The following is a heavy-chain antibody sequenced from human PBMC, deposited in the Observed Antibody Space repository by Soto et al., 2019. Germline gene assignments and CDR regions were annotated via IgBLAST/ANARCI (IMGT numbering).Heavy chain of an antibody. V-gene: IGHV1-69*13. J-gene: IGHJ6*02. Sequence: GASVKVSCKASGGNFRSSAISWVRQAPGQGLEWMGGIIPVFGSANYAQKFQGRVTITADESTSTAYMEVSSLRSDDTAVYYCAKELTTVAKDVYYYYGLHVWGQGTTVTVS. D-gene: IGHD4-17*01. CDR3: AKELTTVAKDVYYYYGLHV. CDR1: GGNFRSSA. CDR2: IIPVFGSA.